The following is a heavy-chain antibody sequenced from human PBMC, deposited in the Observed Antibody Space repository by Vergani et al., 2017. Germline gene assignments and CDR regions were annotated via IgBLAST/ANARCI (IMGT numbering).Heavy chain of an antibody. CDR2: IYPADSDT. CDR1: EYSFGNYW. CDR3: ARHTTYTDS. D-gene: IGHD1-1*01. Sequence: EVELVQSGPEMRKPGASLKISCKGSEYSFGNYWIGWVRQMPGKGLEWMGIIYPADSDTRYSPSFQGQVTISADKSISTAFLQWDSLKASDTALYYCARHTTYTDSGGQGTLVPVSS. J-gene: IGHJ4*02. V-gene: IGHV5-51*01.